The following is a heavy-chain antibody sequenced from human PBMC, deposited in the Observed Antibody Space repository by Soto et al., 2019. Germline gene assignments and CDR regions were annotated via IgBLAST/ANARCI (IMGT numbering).Heavy chain of an antibody. D-gene: IGHD3-3*01. Sequence: GGPLRLSYEPPGSTLSSYAMHWVRQAPGKGLEWVAVISYDGSNKYYADSVKGRFTISRDNSKNTLYLQMNSLRAEDTAVYYCARDKDPYDLWSGYYGPAYYYYGMDVWGQGTTVTVSS. V-gene: IGHV3-30-3*01. J-gene: IGHJ6*02. CDR3: ARDKDPYDLWSGYYGPAYYYYGMDV. CDR1: GSTLSSYA. CDR2: ISYDGSNK.